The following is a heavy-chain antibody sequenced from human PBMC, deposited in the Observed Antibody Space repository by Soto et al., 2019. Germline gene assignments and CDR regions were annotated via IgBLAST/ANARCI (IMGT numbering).Heavy chain of an antibody. J-gene: IGHJ6*02. D-gene: IGHD2-21*02. Sequence: GESLKISCKGSGYSFTSYWIGWVRQMPGKGLEWMGIIYPGDSDTRYSPSFQGQVTISADKSISTAYLQWSSLKASDTAMYYCASSVTTAIHHYYYGMDVWGQGTTVTVSS. CDR2: IYPGDSDT. V-gene: IGHV5-51*01. CDR3: ASSVTTAIHHYYYGMDV. CDR1: GYSFTSYW.